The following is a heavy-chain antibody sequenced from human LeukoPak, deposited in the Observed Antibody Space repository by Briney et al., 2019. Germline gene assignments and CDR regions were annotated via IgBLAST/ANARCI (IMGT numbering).Heavy chain of an antibody. CDR1: GYTFTSYG. D-gene: IGHD3-22*01. Sequence: ASVKVSCKASGYTFTSYGISWVRQASGQGLEWMGWISAYNGNTNYAQKLQGRVTMTTDTSTSTAYMELRSLRSDDTAVYYCARVGDSSGYYEYYFDYWGQGTLVTVSS. V-gene: IGHV1-18*01. CDR2: ISAYNGNT. CDR3: ARVGDSSGYYEYYFDY. J-gene: IGHJ4*02.